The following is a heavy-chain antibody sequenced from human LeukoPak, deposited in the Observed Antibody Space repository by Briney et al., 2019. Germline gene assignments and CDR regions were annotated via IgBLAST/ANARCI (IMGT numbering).Heavy chain of an antibody. CDR2: ISYDGSNK. J-gene: IGHJ4*02. D-gene: IGHD1-14*01. V-gene: IGHV3-30*04. CDR3: ARVAGTDGTTGY. CDR1: GFTFSSYA. Sequence: GGSLRLSCAASGFTFSSYAMHWVRQAPGKGLEWVAVISYDGSNKYYADSVKGRFTISRDNSKNTLYLQMNSLRAEDTAVYYCARVAGTDGTTGYWGQGTLVTVSS.